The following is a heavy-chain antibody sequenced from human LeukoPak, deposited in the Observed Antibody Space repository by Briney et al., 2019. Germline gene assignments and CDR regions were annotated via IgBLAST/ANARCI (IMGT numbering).Heavy chain of an antibody. D-gene: IGHD2-2*01. CDR1: GYTFTSYD. V-gene: IGHV1-8*01. Sequence: ASVNVSCKASGYTFTSYDINWVRQATGQGLEWMGWMNPNSGNTGYAQKFQGRVTMTRNTSISTAYMELSSLRSEDTAVYYCASIGVVPAAISPPSAYYYYYGMDVWGQGTTVTVSS. J-gene: IGHJ6*02. CDR2: MNPNSGNT. CDR3: ASIGVVPAAISPPSAYYYYYGMDV.